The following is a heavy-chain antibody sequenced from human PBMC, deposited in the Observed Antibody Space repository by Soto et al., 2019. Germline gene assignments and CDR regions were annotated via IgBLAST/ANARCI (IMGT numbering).Heavy chain of an antibody. CDR1: GGSITNFH. CDR3: ARVGTYYDPSGYYMLDFDY. CDR2: ISYSGTT. V-gene: IGHV4-59*01. J-gene: IGHJ4*02. D-gene: IGHD3-22*01. Sequence: QVHLQESGPGLVKPSETLSLTCSVSGGSITNFHWSWIRQPPGKGLEWIGYISYSGTTNFNPSLQSRVTMSVDTSKNQFSLKLSSVTAADTAVYYCARVGTYYDPSGYYMLDFDYWGQGTLVTVSS.